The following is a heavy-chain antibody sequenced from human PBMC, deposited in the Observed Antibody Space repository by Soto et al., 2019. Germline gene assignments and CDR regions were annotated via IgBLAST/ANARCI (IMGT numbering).Heavy chain of an antibody. CDR1: GESFNGYY. CDR3: ARGKRGSSWYRGEEKYYYYGMDV. J-gene: IGHJ6*02. CDR2: IHHSGST. V-gene: IGHV4-34*01. D-gene: IGHD6-13*01. Sequence: SETLSLTCTAYGESFNGYYWSWIRQPPGKGLEWIGEIHHSGSTNYNPSLKSRVTFSIDTSKRQFSLKGRSVTAADTAVYYCARGKRGSSWYRGEEKYYYYGMDVWGQGTPVTVSS.